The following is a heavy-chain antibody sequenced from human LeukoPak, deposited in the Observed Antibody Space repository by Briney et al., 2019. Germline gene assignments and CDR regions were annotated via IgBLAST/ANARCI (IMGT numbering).Heavy chain of an antibody. CDR3: AYYDFWSGYSQFQH. D-gene: IGHD3-3*01. Sequence: SETLSLTCAVYGGSFSGYYWSWIRQPPGKGLEWIGEINHSGSTNYNPPLKSRVTLSVDTSKNQFSLKLSSVTAADTAVYYCAYYDFWSGYSQFQHWGQGTLVTVSS. CDR2: INHSGST. V-gene: IGHV4-34*01. J-gene: IGHJ1*01. CDR1: GGSFSGYY.